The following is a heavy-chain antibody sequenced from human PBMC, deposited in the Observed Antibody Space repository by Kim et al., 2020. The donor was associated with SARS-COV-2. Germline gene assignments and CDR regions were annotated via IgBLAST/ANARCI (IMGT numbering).Heavy chain of an antibody. V-gene: IGHV4-39*01. Sequence: SETLSLTCTVSGGSISSSSYYWGWIRQPPGKGLEWIGSIYYSGSTYYNPSLKSRVTISVDTSKNQFSLKLSSVTAADTAVYYCARNMVRGSMDVWGQGTTVTVSS. CDR1: GGSISSSSYY. CDR2: IYYSGST. D-gene: IGHD3-10*01. CDR3: ARNMVRGSMDV. J-gene: IGHJ6*02.